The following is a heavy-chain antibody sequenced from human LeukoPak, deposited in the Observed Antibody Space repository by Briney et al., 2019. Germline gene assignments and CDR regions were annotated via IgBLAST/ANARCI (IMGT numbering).Heavy chain of an antibody. J-gene: IGHJ4*02. Sequence: ASVTVSYKASGYTFTDYYMHWVRQAPGQGLEWMGWINPNSDNTNYAQKLQGRVTMTTDTSTSTAYMELRSLRSDDTALYFCARDWGSIKVIADYWGQGTLVTVSS. CDR1: GYTFTDYY. CDR2: INPNSDNT. CDR3: ARDWGSIKVIADY. V-gene: IGHV1-18*04. D-gene: IGHD7-27*01.